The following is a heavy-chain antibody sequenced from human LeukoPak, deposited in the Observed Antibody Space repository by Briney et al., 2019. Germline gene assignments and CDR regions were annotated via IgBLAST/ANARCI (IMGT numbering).Heavy chain of an antibody. CDR3: ARVQAMGLPDY. CDR2: IYYSGST. J-gene: IGHJ4*02. D-gene: IGHD5-18*01. V-gene: IGHV4-59*01. CDR1: GGSISGYF. Sequence: SETLSLTCTVSGGSISGYFWSWIPQSPGKGVEWFGYIYYSGSTNYNPSLKSRVTISVDTSKNQFSLKLSSVTAADTAVYYCARVQAMGLPDYWGQGTLVTVSS.